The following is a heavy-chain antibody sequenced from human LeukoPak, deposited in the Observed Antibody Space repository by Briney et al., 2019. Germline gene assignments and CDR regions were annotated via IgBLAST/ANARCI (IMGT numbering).Heavy chain of an antibody. D-gene: IGHD6-19*01. CDR2: ISSRSSHT. CDR3: ARFSSGWYYFDY. Sequence: KTGGSLRLSCAASGFTFSDYYMSWIRQAPGKGLEWVSYISSRSSHTNYADSVKGRFTISRDNAKNSLYLQMNSLRAEDTAVYYCARFSSGWYYFDYWGQGTLDTVSS. J-gene: IGHJ4*02. V-gene: IGHV3-11*03. CDR1: GFTFSDYY.